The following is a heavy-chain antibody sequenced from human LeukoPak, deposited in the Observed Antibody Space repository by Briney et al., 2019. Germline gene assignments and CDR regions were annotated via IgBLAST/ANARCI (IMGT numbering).Heavy chain of an antibody. CDR1: GGSISSGSYY. V-gene: IGHV4-61*02. CDR3: APRGAEY. CDR2: IYTSGST. J-gene: IGHJ4*02. D-gene: IGHD3-16*01. Sequence: NPSQTLSLTCTVSGGSISSGSYYWSWIRQPAGKGLEWIGRIYTSGSTNYNPSLKSRVTISVDTSKNQFSLKLSSVTAADTAVYYCAPRGAEYWGQGTLVTVSS.